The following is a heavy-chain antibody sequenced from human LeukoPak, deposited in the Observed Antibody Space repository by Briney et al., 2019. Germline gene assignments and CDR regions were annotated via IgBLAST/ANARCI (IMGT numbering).Heavy chain of an antibody. CDR1: GGSISSGDYY. Sequence: SETLSLTCTVSGGSISSGDYYWSWIRQPPGKGLEWIGYIYYSGSTYYNPSLKSRVTIPVDTSKNQFSLKLSSVTAADTAVYYCARTYSSSWYYFDYWGQGTLVTVSS. CDR2: IYYSGST. V-gene: IGHV4-30-4*01. CDR3: ARTYSSSWYYFDY. J-gene: IGHJ4*02. D-gene: IGHD6-13*01.